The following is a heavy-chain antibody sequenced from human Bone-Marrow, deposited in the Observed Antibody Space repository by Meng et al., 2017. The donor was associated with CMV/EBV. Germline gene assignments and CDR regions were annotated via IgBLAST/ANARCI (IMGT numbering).Heavy chain of an antibody. V-gene: IGHV4-59*01. Sequence: SETLSLTCTVSGGSISSYYWSWIRQPPGKGLEWIGYIYYSGSTNYNPSLKSRVTISVDTSKNQSSLKLSSVTAADTAVYYCARMYNWNDVGYYGMDVWGQGTTVTVSS. CDR3: ARMYNWNDVGYYGMDV. D-gene: IGHD1-1*01. CDR2: IYYSGST. CDR1: GGSISSYY. J-gene: IGHJ6*02.